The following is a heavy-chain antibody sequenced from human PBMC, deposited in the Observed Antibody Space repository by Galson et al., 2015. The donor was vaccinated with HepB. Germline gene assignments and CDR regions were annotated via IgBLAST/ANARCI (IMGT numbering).Heavy chain of an antibody. CDR3: ARDPDASSSWYYWYFDL. Sequence: SLRLSCAASGFTFSNSAMSWVRQAPGKGLGWTSAISGGGGSTYYADSVKGRFTVSRDNSKNTLYLQMNSLRAEDTAVYYCARDPDASSSWYYWYFDLWGRGTLVTVSS. V-gene: IGHV3-23*01. D-gene: IGHD6-13*01. CDR1: GFTFSNSA. CDR2: ISGGGGST. J-gene: IGHJ2*01.